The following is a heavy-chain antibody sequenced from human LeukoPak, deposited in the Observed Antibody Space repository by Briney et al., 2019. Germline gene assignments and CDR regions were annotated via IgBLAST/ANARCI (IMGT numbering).Heavy chain of an antibody. CDR1: GFTFSSYG. V-gene: IGHV3-30*02. CDR3: AKDGSVTMIVVVITYFDY. CDR2: IRYDGSNK. D-gene: IGHD3-22*01. J-gene: IGHJ4*02. Sequence: PGGSLRLSCAASGFTFSSYGMHWVRQAQGKGLEWVAFIRYDGSNKYYADSVKGRFTISRDNSKNTLYLQMNSLRAEDTAVYYCAKDGSVTMIVVVITYFDYWGQGTLVTVSS.